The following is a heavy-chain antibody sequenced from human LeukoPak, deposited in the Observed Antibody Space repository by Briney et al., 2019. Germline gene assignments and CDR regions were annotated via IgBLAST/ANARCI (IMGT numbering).Heavy chain of an antibody. D-gene: IGHD1-26*01. CDR3: ARGASGSYYYYYGMDV. CDR1: GVSISSYY. Sequence: SETLSLTCTVSGVSISSYYWSWIRQPPGKGLEWIGYIYYSGSTNYNPSLKSRVTISVDTSKNQFSLKLSSVTAADTAAYYCARGASGSYYYYYGMDVWGQGTTVTVSS. V-gene: IGHV4-59*01. CDR2: IYYSGST. J-gene: IGHJ6*02.